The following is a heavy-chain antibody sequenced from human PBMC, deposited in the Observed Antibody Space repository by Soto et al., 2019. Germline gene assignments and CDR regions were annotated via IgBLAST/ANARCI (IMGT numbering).Heavy chain of an antibody. CDR2: MNPNSGNT. CDR3: VRKGGYCSSTSCHLDY. V-gene: IGHV1-8*01. J-gene: IGHJ4*02. Sequence: ASVKVSCKASGYTFTSYDINWVRPATGLGLEWMGWMNPNSGNTGYAQKFQGRVTMTRNTSISTAYMELSSLRSEDTAVYYCVRKGGYCSSTSCHLDYWGQGTLVTVSS. D-gene: IGHD2-2*01. CDR1: GYTFTSYD.